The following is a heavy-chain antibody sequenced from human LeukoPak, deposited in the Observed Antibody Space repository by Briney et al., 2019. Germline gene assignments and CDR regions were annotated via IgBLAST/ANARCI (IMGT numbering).Heavy chain of an antibody. D-gene: IGHD3-22*01. CDR1: GFTFSSYA. J-gene: IGHJ4*02. Sequence: GGSLRLSCAASGFTFSSYAMSWVRQAPGKGLEWVSAISGSGGSTYYADPVKGRFTISRDNSKNTLYLQMNSLRAEDTAVYYCAKVEGFYDSSGHFDYWGQGTLVTVSS. V-gene: IGHV3-23*01. CDR2: ISGSGGST. CDR3: AKVEGFYDSSGHFDY.